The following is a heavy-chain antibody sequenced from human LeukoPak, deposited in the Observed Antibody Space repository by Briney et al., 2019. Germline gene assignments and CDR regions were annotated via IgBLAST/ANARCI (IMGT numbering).Heavy chain of an antibody. CDR3: ARMALDGGDSIGFGS. D-gene: IGHD2-21*02. J-gene: IGHJ5*01. CDR2: INPNIGDA. V-gene: IGHV1-2*02. CDR1: GYTFTDYF. Sequence: GASVTVSCKASGYTFTDYFIHWVRQAPGQGLEWMGWINPNIGDASYAQKFQDRVTMTRDRSINTAYMELSRLTSDDTAVYYCARMALDGGDSIGFGSWGQGTLVTVSS.